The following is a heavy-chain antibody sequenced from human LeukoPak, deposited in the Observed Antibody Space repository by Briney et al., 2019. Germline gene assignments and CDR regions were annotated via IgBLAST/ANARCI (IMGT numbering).Heavy chain of an antibody. CDR3: AKSKSSLGMCDY. D-gene: IGHD6-13*01. Sequence: GGSLRLSCAASGFTFSSYGMHWVRQAPGKGVEWVAVISYDGSNKYYADSVKGRFTISRDNSKNTLYLQMNSLRAEDTAVYYCAKSKSSLGMCDYWGQGTLVTVSS. CDR2: ISYDGSNK. CDR1: GFTFSSYG. J-gene: IGHJ4*02. V-gene: IGHV3-30*18.